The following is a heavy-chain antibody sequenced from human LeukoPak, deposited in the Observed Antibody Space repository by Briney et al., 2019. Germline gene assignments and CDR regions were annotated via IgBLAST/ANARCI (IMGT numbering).Heavy chain of an antibody. D-gene: IGHD1-26*01. V-gene: IGHV3-53*01. J-gene: IGHJ4*02. CDR3: ARFRWELLGGDFDY. Sequence: RPGGSLRLSCAASGFIFSSYSMSWVRQAPGKGLECVSVIYSGGSTYYADSVKGRFTISRDNSKNTLYLQMNSLRAEDTAVYYCARFRWELLGGDFDYWGQGTLVTVSS. CDR2: IYSGGST. CDR1: GFIFSSYS.